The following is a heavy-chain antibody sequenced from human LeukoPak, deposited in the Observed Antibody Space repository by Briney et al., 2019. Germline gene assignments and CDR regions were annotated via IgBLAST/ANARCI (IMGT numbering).Heavy chain of an antibody. D-gene: IGHD5-18*01. V-gene: IGHV4-39*01. J-gene: IGHJ4*02. Sequence: SETLSLTCTVSGGSISSSSYYWGRIRQPPGKGLEWIGSIYYSGSTYYNPSLKSRVTISVDTSKNQFSLKLSSVTAADTAVYYCARHVRGYSYEAVEYWGQGTLVTVSS. CDR3: ARHVRGYSYEAVEY. CDR1: GGSISSSSYY. CDR2: IYYSGST.